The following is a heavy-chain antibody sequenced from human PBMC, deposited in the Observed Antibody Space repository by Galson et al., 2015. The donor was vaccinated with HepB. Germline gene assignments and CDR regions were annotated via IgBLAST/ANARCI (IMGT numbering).Heavy chain of an antibody. CDR3: AKDVYYDFWNAFNTFDY. J-gene: IGHJ4*02. V-gene: IGHV3-23*01. CDR2: ISGSGAAT. CDR1: GFTFSSYA. D-gene: IGHD3-3*01. Sequence: SLRLSCAASGFTFSSYAMNWVRQAPGKGLEWISGISGSGAATYFADSVKGRFTISRDNSNNTLYLQMSSLRAEDTAIYYCAKDVYYDFWNAFNTFDYWGQGTLVTVSS.